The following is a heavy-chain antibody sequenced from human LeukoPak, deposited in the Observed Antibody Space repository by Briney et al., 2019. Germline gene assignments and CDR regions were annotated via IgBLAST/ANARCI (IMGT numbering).Heavy chain of an antibody. J-gene: IGHJ4*02. V-gene: IGHV3-23*01. CDR3: AKPSGGYCSSTSCPIDY. CDR1: GFTFSSYA. D-gene: IGHD2-2*01. Sequence: GGSLRLSCAASGFTFSSYAMSWVRQAPGKGLEWVSAISGSGGSTYYADSVKGRFTISRDNSKNTLYLQMNSLRAEDTAVYYCAKPSGGYCSSTSCPIDYWGQGTLVTVSS. CDR2: ISGSGGST.